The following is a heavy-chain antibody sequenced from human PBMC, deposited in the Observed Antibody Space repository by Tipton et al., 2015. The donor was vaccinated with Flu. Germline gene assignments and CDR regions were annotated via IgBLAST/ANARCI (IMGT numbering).Heavy chain of an antibody. Sequence: SLRLSCTASGFTSGGFTFGDYTMSWVRQAPGKGLAWVGFIRSKVYGGTTEYAASVKGRFTISRDDSKNIAYLHMNSLKTEDTAVYFCARVEDVVLVTADYWGQGTLVAVSS. D-gene: IGHD2-21*02. CDR1: GFTSGGFTFGDYT. CDR2: IRSKVYGGTT. V-gene: IGHV3-49*04. J-gene: IGHJ4*02. CDR3: ARVEDVVLVTADY.